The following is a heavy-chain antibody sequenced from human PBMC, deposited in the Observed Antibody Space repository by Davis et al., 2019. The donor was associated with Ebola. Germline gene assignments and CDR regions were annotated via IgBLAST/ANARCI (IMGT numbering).Heavy chain of an antibody. Sequence: PGGSLRLSCKGSGYSFTSYWIGWVRQLPGKGLELLGIIYPGDSDTRYSPSFQGQVTISADNSSSTAYLHWRSLKASDTAMYYCARHRHSPDYSGYLSQPFDYWGQGTLVTVSS. CDR1: GYSFTSYW. CDR3: ARHRHSPDYSGYLSQPFDY. D-gene: IGHD5-12*01. J-gene: IGHJ4*02. V-gene: IGHV5-51*01. CDR2: IYPGDSDT.